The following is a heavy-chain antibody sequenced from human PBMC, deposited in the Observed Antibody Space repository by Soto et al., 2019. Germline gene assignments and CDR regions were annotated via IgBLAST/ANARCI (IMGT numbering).Heavy chain of an antibody. V-gene: IGHV3-53*04. D-gene: IGHD4-17*01. CDR1: GFTVSSNY. CDR2: IYSGGST. J-gene: IGHJ3*02. CDR3: ATDYGDYADAFDI. Sequence: GSLRISCAASGFTVSSNYMSWVRQAPGKGLEWVSVIYSGGSTYYADSVKGRFTISRHNSKNTLYLQMNSLRAEDTAVYYCATDYGDYADAFDIWGQGTMVTVSS.